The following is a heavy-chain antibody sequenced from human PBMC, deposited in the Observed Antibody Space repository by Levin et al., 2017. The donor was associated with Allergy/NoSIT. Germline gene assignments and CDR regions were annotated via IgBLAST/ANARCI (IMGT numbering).Heavy chain of an antibody. D-gene: IGHD5-18*01. CDR2: INPNSGGT. V-gene: IGHV1-2*06. J-gene: IGHJ6*02. CDR3: ARDPDVDTEVAGYYYYGMDV. Sequence: GESLKISCKASGYTFTGYYMHWVRQAPGQGLEWMGRINPNSGGTNYAQKFQGRVTMTRDTSISTAYMELSRLRSDDTAVYYCARDPDVDTEVAGYYYYGMDVWGQGTTVTVSS. CDR1: GYTFTGYY.